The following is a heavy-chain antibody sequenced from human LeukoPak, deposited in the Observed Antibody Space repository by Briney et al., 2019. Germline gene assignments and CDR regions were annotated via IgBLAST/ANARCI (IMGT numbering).Heavy chain of an antibody. Sequence: GGSLRLSCAASGFTFSRSWMTWVRQAPGKGLEWVASINEDGSEIHDVDSVKGRFTISRDNAKDSLYLQMNSLTAEDTAMYYCVRAYHPGGWFDPWGQGTLVTVSS. CDR1: GFTFSRSW. CDR3: VRAYHPGGWFDP. D-gene: IGHD2-21*01. J-gene: IGHJ5*02. V-gene: IGHV3-7*04. CDR2: INEDGSEI.